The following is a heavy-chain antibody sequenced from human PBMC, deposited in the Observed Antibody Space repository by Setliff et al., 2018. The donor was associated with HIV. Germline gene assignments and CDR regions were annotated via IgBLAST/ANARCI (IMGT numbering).Heavy chain of an antibody. D-gene: IGHD2-2*01. V-gene: IGHV4-59*11. CDR1: GGSITSHY. CDR2: INYSGIT. Sequence: LSLTCSISGGSITSHYWNWIRQPPGKGLEWIGSINYSGITNYNPSLRGRVSISVDTSKSQISLRLNSVSAADTAAYYCARDPGGLYCTSSSCQGGCFDPWGQGALVTVSS. J-gene: IGHJ5*02. CDR3: ARDPGGLYCTSSSCQGGCFDP.